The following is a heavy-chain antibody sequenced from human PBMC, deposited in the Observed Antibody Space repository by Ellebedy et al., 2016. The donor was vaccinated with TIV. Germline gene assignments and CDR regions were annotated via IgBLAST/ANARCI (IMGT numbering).Heavy chain of an antibody. Sequence: ASVKVSCKASGHTFRGYYIHWVRQAPGQGLEWMGWINPNSGGTNHAQKFQGRLTLTTATSLNPAYMELNRLTSDDTAMYYCARDEVVGASRGYQFYGMDVWGQGTTVTVSS. J-gene: IGHJ6*02. CDR2: INPNSGGT. CDR3: ARDEVVGASRGYQFYGMDV. D-gene: IGHD6-25*01. CDR1: GHTFRGYY. V-gene: IGHV1-2*02.